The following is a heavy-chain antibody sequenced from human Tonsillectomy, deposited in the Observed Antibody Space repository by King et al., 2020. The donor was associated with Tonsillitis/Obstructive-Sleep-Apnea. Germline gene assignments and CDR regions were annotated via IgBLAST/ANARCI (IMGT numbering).Heavy chain of an antibody. J-gene: IGHJ6*03. D-gene: IGHD3-10*01. V-gene: IGHV3-48*02. CDR3: ARDSFYFSSGSYYYYMDV. CDR2: ISKSRRTN. Sequence: VQLVESRGGLVQPGGSLSLSCAAAGFTFSSYCMNWVCQAPGKGLEWDSYISKSRRTNYYADPVKGRFTLSSDNAQNSQYLQMDSLIDEDTAVYYCARDSFYFSSGSYYYYMDVWGKGTTVTVSS. CDR1: GFTFSSYC.